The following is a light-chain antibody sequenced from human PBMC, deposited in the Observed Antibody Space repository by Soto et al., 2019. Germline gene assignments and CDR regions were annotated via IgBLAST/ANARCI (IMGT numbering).Light chain of an antibody. CDR2: DAS. CDR3: QQYDRSPRT. J-gene: IGKJ1*01. CDR1: QSVSTS. V-gene: IGKV3-20*01. Sequence: EVVLTQSPGTLSLSPGERATLSCRASQSVSTSVGWYQQKPDQAPRLLIYDASNRATGIPDRFSGSGSGTDFTLTISRLEPEDLAVYYCQQYDRSPRTFGQGTKVEIK.